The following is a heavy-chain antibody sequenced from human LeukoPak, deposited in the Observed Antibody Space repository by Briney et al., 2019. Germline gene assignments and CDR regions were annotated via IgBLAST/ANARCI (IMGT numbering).Heavy chain of an antibody. V-gene: IGHV3-30-3*01. CDR1: GFTFSSYA. Sequence: GRSLRLSCAASGFTFSSYAIHWVRQAPGKGLEWVTLISYDGSNKYYADSVRGRFTISRDNSKNTLYLQMNSLRPEDTAVYYCARVRDSGRWGAFDIWGKGTMVTVFS. CDR2: ISYDGSNK. J-gene: IGHJ3*02. D-gene: IGHD1-26*01. CDR3: ARVRDSGRWGAFDI.